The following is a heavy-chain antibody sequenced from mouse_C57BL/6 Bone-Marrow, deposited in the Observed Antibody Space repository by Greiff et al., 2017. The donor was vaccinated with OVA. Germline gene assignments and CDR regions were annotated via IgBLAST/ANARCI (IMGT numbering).Heavy chain of an antibody. CDR2: IDPSDSYT. CDR3: ARWGQHRGAYYFDY. D-gene: IGHD3-1*01. J-gene: IGHJ2*01. CDR1: GYTFTSYW. Sequence: VQLQQPGAELVMPGASVKLSCKASGYTFTSYWMHWVKQRPGQGLEWIGEIDPSDSYTNYNQKFKGKSTLTVDKSSSTAYMQLSSLTSEDSAVYYCARWGQHRGAYYFDYWGQGTTLTVSS. V-gene: IGHV1-69*01.